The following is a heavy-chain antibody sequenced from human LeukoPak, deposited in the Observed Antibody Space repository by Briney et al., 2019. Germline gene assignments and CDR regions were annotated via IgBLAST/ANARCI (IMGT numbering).Heavy chain of an antibody. CDR3: ARDGGSYAEGHAEYFQH. D-gene: IGHD1-26*01. CDR1: GYTFTSYD. CDR2: INPSGGST. V-gene: IGHV1-46*01. J-gene: IGHJ1*01. Sequence: GASVKVSCKASGYTFTSYDFSWVRQAPGQGLEWMGIINPSGGSTSYAQKFQGRVTMTRDMSTSTVYMELSSLRSEDTAVYYCARDGGSYAEGHAEYFQHWGQGTLVTVSS.